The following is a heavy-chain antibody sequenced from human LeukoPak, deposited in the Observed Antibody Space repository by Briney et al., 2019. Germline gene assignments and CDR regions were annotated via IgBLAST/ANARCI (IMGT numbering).Heavy chain of an antibody. V-gene: IGHV3-23*01. CDR1: GFTFSSYA. J-gene: IGHJ5*02. CDR3: AKDWYGDYAGPFDP. D-gene: IGHD4-17*01. CDR2: ISGSGGST. Sequence: GGPLRLSCAASGFTFSSYAMSWVRQAPGKGLEWVSAISGSGGSTYYADSVKGRFTISRDNSKNTLYLQMNSLRAEDTAVYYCAKDWYGDYAGPFDPWGQGTLVTVSS.